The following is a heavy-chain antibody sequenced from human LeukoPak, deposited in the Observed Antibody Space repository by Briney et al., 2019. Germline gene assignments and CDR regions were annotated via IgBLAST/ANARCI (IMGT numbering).Heavy chain of an antibody. J-gene: IGHJ2*01. CDR3: ARDLGDTAMAHWYFDL. D-gene: IGHD5-18*01. Sequence: TGGSLRLSCAASGFTFSDYYMSWIRQAPGKGLEWVSYISSSSSYTNYADSVKGRFTISRDNAKNSLYLQMNSLRAEDTAVYYCARDLGDTAMAHWYFDLWGRGTLVTVSS. CDR2: ISSSSSYT. CDR1: GFTFSDYY. V-gene: IGHV3-11*05.